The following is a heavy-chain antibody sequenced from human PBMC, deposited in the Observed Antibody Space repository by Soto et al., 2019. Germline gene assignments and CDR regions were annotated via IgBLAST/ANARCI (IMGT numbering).Heavy chain of an antibody. J-gene: IGHJ5*02. V-gene: IGHV1-69*01. CDR3: ARGPILPGATSWLDP. D-gene: IGHD1-1*01. Sequence: QVQLVQSGAEVKTPGSSVEVSCKASGGIFSSFSITWVRQVPGHGLEWMGGIIPMTGTPNYAEKFQGRLTLTAEVSTRTANLVLSSLRAEDTAVYYCARGPILPGATSWLDPWGQGTVVIVSS. CDR2: IIPMTGTP. CDR1: GGIFSSFS.